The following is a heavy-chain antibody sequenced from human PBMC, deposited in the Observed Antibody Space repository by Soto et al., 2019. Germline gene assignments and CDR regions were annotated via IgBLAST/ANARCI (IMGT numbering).Heavy chain of an antibody. V-gene: IGHV1-18*01. CDR2: ISGQSGKR. Sequence: QVQLVQSGAEVKKPGASMTVSCETSGYTFIIYGISWVRQAPGQGLEWLGWISGQSGKRYLAEKFQDRVTMTADTPTKTVYMELRSLRSDDTAVYYCVRDAFPTITAAGVSPGDVWGEGATVTVSA. CDR1: GYTFIIYG. CDR3: VRDAFPTITAAGVSPGDV. D-gene: IGHD6-13*01. J-gene: IGHJ6*04.